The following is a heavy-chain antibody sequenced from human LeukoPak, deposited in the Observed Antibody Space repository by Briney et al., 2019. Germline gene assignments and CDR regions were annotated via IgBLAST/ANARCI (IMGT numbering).Heavy chain of an antibody. CDR1: GFTFSSYD. CDR3: ARDSYSSIERSLYGMDV. D-gene: IGHD6-13*01. Sequence: GGSLRLSCAASGFTFSSYDMHWVRQATGKGLEWVSAIGTAGDTYYPGSVKGRFTISRENAKNSLYLQMNSLRAEDTAVYYCARDSYSSIERSLYGMDVWGQGTTVTVSS. J-gene: IGHJ6*02. CDR2: IGTAGDT. V-gene: IGHV3-13*01.